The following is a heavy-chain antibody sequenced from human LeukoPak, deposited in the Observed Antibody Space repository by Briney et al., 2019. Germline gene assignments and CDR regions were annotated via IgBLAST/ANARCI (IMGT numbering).Heavy chain of an antibody. J-gene: IGHJ4*02. CDR3: ARDRLAATGLFDY. D-gene: IGHD6-13*01. CDR2: INWDGGSA. V-gene: IGHV3-20*04. Sequence: GGSLRLSCAASGFSFDDYGMSWVRQAPGKGLEWVSGINWDGGSAAYADSVKGRFTISRDNAKNSLYLQMNSLRTEDPAFYYCARDRLAATGLFDYWGQGTLVTVSS. CDR1: GFSFDDYG.